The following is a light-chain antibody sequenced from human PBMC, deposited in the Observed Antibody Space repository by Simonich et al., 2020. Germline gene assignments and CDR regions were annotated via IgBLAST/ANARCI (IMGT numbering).Light chain of an antibody. CDR2: KAS. J-gene: IGKJ2*01. CDR1: QSISSW. V-gene: IGKV1-5*03. CDR3: QQYYSTPYT. Sequence: DIQMTQSPSTLSASVGDRVTITCRASQSISSWLPWYQQKPGKAPKLLIYKASSLESGVPSKFSGSGSGTDFTLTISSLQAEDVAVYYCQQYYSTPYTFGQGTKLEIK.